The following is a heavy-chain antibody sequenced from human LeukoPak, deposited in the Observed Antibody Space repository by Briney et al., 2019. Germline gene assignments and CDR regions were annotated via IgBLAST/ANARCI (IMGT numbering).Heavy chain of an antibody. CDR3: ARSLGYCSAGSCFPFDY. D-gene: IGHD2-15*01. J-gene: IGHJ4*02. CDR2: ISYDGSNK. Sequence: GGSLRLSCAASGFTFSSYAMHWVRQAPAKGLQGVAVISYDGSNKYYADSVKGRFTISRDNSKSTLYLQMNSLRAEDTAVYYCARSLGYCSAGSCFPFDYWGQGTLVTVSS. V-gene: IGHV3-30-3*01. CDR1: GFTFSSYA.